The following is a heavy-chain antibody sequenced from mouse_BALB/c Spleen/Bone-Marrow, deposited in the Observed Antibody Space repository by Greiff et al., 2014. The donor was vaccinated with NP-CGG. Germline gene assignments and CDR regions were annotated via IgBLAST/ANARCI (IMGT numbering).Heavy chain of an antibody. CDR3: ARITTATGAMDY. CDR2: IWADGST. CDR1: GFSLTNYG. J-gene: IGHJ4*01. V-gene: IGHV2-9*02. D-gene: IGHD1-2*01. Sequence: ESGPGLVAPSQSLSITCTVSGFSLTNYGVHWVRQPSGKGLEWLGVIWADGSTNYNSALMSRLSISKDNSKSQVFFKMNSLQTDDTAMYYCARITTATGAMDYWGQGTSVTVSS.